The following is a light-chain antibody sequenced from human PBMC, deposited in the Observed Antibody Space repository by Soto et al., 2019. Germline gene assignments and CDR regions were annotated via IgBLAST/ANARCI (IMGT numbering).Light chain of an antibody. J-gene: IGLJ2*01. CDR3: QTWDTGIRV. CDR2: LNSDGSH. CDR1: SGHSNYV. Sequence: QLVLTQSPSASASLGASVKLTCTLSSGHSNYVIAWHQQQPEKGPRYLMKLNSDGSHSKGDGIPDRFLGSSSGAERYLTISSLQSEDEADYYCQTWDTGIRVFGGGTQLTVL. V-gene: IGLV4-69*01.